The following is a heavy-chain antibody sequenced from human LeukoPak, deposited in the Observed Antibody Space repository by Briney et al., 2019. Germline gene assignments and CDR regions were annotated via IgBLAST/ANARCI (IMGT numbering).Heavy chain of an antibody. V-gene: IGHV4-39*07. CDR3: ASDNAVPAAPSPGYFDY. J-gene: IGHJ4*02. Sequence: SKTLSLTCTVSGGSISSSSYYWGWIRQPPGKGLEWIGTIYYSGSTYYNPSLKSRVTISVDTSKNQFSLKLSSVTAADTAVYYCASDNAVPAAPSPGYFDYWGQGTLVTVSS. CDR2: IYYSGST. D-gene: IGHD2-2*01. CDR1: GGSISSSSYY.